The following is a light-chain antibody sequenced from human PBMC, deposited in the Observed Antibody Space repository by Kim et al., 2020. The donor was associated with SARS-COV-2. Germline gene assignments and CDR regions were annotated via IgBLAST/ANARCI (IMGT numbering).Light chain of an antibody. CDR1: QSVSTN. V-gene: IGKV3-15*01. CDR3: QQYNNWPLT. Sequence: VSPRERGTLSCRASQSVSTNLAWYQQKPGQAPRLLIYGASTRATGIPDRFSGSGSGTEFTLSISSLQSEDFAVYYCQQYNNWPLTFGGGTKVDIK. CDR2: GAS. J-gene: IGKJ4*01.